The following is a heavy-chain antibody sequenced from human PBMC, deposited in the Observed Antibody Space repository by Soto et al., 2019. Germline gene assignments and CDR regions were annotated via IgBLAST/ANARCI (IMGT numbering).Heavy chain of an antibody. Sequence: EVPLVESGGGLVKPGRSLRLSCTTSGFTFGDYALSWIRQAPGKGLEWVSFIRSKIYGGTIEYAASVKGRFTISRDDSKGIAYLQMNSLKTEDTAVYYCSRYPDYWGQGTLVTVSS. CDR1: GFTFGDYA. CDR3: SRYPDY. V-gene: IGHV3-49*05. J-gene: IGHJ4*02. CDR2: IRSKIYGGTI.